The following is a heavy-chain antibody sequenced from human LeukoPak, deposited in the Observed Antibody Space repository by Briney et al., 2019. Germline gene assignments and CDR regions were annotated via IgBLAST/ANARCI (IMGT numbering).Heavy chain of an antibody. CDR1: GFTFSSYS. CDR3: AKGGTSVTRYVDY. V-gene: IGHV3-30*18. Sequence: GGSLRLSCVTSGFTFSSYSMQWVRQTPGKGLEWVGILSYDGTNTYYGESVKGRFTISRDNSQNTVYLQMNSLRAEDTAVYHCAKGGTSVTRYVDYWGQGTLVTVSS. J-gene: IGHJ4*02. CDR2: LSYDGTNT. D-gene: IGHD4-17*01.